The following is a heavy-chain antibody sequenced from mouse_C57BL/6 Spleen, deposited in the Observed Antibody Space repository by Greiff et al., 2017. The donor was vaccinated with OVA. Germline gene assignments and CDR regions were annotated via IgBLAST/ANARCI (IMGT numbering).Heavy chain of an antibody. J-gene: IGHJ4*01. D-gene: IGHD4-1*01. V-gene: IGHV5-17*01. CDR1: GFTFSDYG. CDR3: ARLLTGPMDY. CDR2: ISSGSGTI. Sequence: VQLKESGGGLVKPGGSLKLSCAASGFTFSDYGMHWVRQAPEKGLEWVAYISSGSGTIYYAAPVKGRFTISRDNAKNTLFLQMTRLRSEDTAMYYCARLLTGPMDYWGQGTSVTVSS.